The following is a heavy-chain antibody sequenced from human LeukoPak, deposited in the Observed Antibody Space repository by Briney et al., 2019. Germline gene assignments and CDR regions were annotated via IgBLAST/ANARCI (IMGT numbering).Heavy chain of an antibody. CDR1: GTTFSRYW. D-gene: IGHD2-15*01. J-gene: IGHJ4*02. V-gene: IGHV3-7*03. CDR3: AKDLAFTAGKEY. Sequence: PGGSLRLSCVDSGTTFSRYWMSWVRQAPGKGLEWVANIKQDGGEKYYVDSVKGRSTISRDNSKNTLYLQMNSLRAEDTAVYYCAKDLAFTAGKEYWGQGTLVTVSS. CDR2: IKQDGGEK.